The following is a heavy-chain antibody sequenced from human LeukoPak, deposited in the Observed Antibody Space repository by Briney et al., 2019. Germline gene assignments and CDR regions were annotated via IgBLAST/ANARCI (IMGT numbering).Heavy chain of an antibody. V-gene: IGHV1-69*13. CDR2: IIPIFGTA. Sequence: SVKVSCKASGYTFTNYYIHWVRQAPGQGLEWMGGIIPIFGTANYAQKFQGRVTITADESTSTAYMELSSLRSEDTAVYYCASDYYGSGSYLLSWGQGTLVTVSS. CDR1: GYTFTNYY. CDR3: ASDYYGSGSYLLS. J-gene: IGHJ4*02. D-gene: IGHD3-10*01.